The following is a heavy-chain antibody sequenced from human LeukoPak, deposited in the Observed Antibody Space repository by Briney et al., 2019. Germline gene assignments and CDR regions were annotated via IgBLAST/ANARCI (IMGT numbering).Heavy chain of an antibody. CDR2: ISWNSGSI. J-gene: IGHJ3*02. CDR1: GFTFDDYA. Sequence: GRSLRLSCAASGFTFDDYAMHWVRQAPGKGLEWVSGISWNSGSIGYADSVKGRFTISRDNAKNSLYLQMNSPRAEDTALYYCAKGSSGWLFFAFDIWGQGTMVTVSS. CDR3: AKGSSGWLFFAFDI. V-gene: IGHV3-9*01. D-gene: IGHD6-19*01.